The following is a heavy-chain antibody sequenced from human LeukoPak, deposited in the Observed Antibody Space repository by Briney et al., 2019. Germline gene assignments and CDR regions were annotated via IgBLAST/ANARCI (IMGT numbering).Heavy chain of an antibody. V-gene: IGHV3-48*01. CDR1: GFTFSSYS. J-gene: IGHJ4*02. CDR2: ISSSSSTI. Sequence: GGSLRLSCAASGFTFSSYSMNWVRRAPGKGLEWVSYISSSSSTIYYADSVKGRFTISRDNAKNSLYLQMNSLRAEDTAVYYCARSYCSGGSCYSGDYWGQGTLVTVSS. CDR3: ARSYCSGGSCYSGDY. D-gene: IGHD2-15*01.